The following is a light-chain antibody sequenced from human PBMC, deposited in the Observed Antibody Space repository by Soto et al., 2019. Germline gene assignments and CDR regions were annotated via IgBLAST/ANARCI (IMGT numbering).Light chain of an antibody. CDR3: QQRRSWPPTIT. Sequence: TQSPSSLSLSPVERATLSCRASQSVSTYLAWYQPRPGQAPRLLIYDASYRATDIPPRFSGSGSGTDFTLTISSLEPEDFAVYYCQQRRSWPPTITFGQGTRLEIK. V-gene: IGKV3-11*01. J-gene: IGKJ5*01. CDR1: QSVSTY. CDR2: DAS.